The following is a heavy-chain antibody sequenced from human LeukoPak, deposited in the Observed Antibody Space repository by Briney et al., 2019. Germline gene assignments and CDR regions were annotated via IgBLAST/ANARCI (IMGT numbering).Heavy chain of an antibody. CDR1: GYTFTGYY. D-gene: IGHD2-2*01. CDR2: INPNSGGT. Sequence: ASVKVSCKASGYTFTGYYMHWVRQAPGQGLEWMGRINPNSGGTNYAQKFQGRVTMTRDTSTSTVYMELSSLRSEDTAVYYCARVRSSTNSGWFDPWGQGTLVTVSS. CDR3: ARVRSSTNSGWFDP. J-gene: IGHJ5*02. V-gene: IGHV1-2*06.